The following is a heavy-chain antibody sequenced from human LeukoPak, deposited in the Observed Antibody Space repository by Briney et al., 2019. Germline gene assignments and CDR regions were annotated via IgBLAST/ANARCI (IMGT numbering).Heavy chain of an antibody. J-gene: IGHJ3*02. CDR2: INHSGST. CDR3: ARATMVRGVIGAFDI. V-gene: IGHV4-34*01. Sequence: SETLSLTCAVYGGSFSGYYWSWIRQPPGKGLEWIGEINHSGSTNYNPSLKSRVTISVDTSKNQFSLKLSSVTAADTAVYYCARATMVRGVIGAFDIWGQGTMVTVSS. CDR1: GGSFSGYY. D-gene: IGHD3-10*01.